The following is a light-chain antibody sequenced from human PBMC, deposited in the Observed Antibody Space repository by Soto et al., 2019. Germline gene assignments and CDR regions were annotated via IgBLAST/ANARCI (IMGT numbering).Light chain of an antibody. CDR1: QDIKNY. J-gene: IGKJ4*01. CDR3: LQDYAYPVT. V-gene: IGKV1-6*01. CDR2: AAT. Sequence: IQMTRSPSSLSASVGDRVTITCQASQDIKNYLNWYQQKPGKAPKLLIYAATVLQGGVPSRFSGTGSGTDFTLTITSLQPEDFATYYCLQDYAYPVTFAGGTKVDIK.